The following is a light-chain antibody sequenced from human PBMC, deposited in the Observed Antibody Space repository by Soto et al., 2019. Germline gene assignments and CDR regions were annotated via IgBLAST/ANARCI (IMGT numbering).Light chain of an antibody. Sequence: DIQMTQSPSTLSASVGDRVTIACRASQTISTWLAWYQQKPGKAPKVLIYDASSLESGVPSRFSGSGSGTEFTLTISSLQPDDFATYYCQQYNSYSWTFDQGTKVEI. CDR1: QTISTW. J-gene: IGKJ1*01. CDR2: DAS. CDR3: QQYNSYSWT. V-gene: IGKV1-5*01.